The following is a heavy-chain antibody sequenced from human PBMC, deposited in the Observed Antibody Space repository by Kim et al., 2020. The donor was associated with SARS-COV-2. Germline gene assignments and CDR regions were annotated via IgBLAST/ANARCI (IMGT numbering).Heavy chain of an antibody. CDR2: ISSNVIGGST. CDR1: GFTFSDAW. Sequence: GGSLRLSCAASGFTFSDAWMNWVRQAPGKGLEWVAHISSNVIGGSTAYAAPVIGSFTNTSDNSKELVFMKMSSVGISDTDIYYCVLDTSHISSYRFDYWG. J-gene: IGHJ4*01. CDR3: VLDTSHISSYRFDY. D-gene: IGHD3-16*02. V-gene: IGHV3-15*01.